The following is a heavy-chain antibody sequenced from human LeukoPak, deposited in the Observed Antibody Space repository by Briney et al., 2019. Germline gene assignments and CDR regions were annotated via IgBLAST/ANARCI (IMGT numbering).Heavy chain of an antibody. CDR1: GGTFSSYA. J-gene: IGHJ3*02. V-gene: IGHV1-69*04. Sequence: SVKVSCKASGGTFSSYATSWVRQAPGQGLEWMGRIIPILGIANYAQKFQGRVTITADKSTSTAYMELNSLRSEDTAVYYCARDTLTRYCSSTSCYASMAFDIWGQGTMVTVSS. CDR3: ARDTLTRYCSSTSCYASMAFDI. CDR2: IIPILGIA. D-gene: IGHD2-2*01.